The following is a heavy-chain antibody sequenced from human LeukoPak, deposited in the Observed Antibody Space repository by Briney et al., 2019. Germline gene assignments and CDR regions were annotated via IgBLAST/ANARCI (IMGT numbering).Heavy chain of an antibody. Sequence: ASVKVSCKASGGTFSSYAISWVRQAPGQGLEWMGRIIPILGIANYAQKFQGRVTITADESTTTAYMELSSLRSEDTAVYYCARGSGNSGENDYWGQGTLVTVSS. CDR3: ARGSGNSGENDY. J-gene: IGHJ4*02. CDR1: GGTFSSYA. D-gene: IGHD1-7*01. CDR2: IIPILGIA. V-gene: IGHV1-69*04.